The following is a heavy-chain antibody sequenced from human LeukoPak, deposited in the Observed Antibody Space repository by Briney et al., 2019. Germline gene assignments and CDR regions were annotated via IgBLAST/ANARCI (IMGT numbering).Heavy chain of an antibody. Sequence: GGSLRLSCAASGFTFSSYWMSWVRQAPGKGLEWVANIKQDGSEKYYVDSVKGRFTISRDNAKNSLYLQMNSLRAEDTAVYYCARDGLIDSSGWYGYWGQGTLVTASS. CDR3: ARDGLIDSSGWYGY. J-gene: IGHJ4*02. V-gene: IGHV3-7*01. CDR1: GFTFSSYW. D-gene: IGHD6-19*01. CDR2: IKQDGSEK.